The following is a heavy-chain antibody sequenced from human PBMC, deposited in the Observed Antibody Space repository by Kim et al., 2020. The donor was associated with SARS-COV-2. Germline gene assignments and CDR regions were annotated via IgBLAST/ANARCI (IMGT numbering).Heavy chain of an antibody. V-gene: IGHV3-9*01. J-gene: IGHJ4*02. CDR1: GFTFDDYA. Sequence: GGSLRLSCAASGFTFDDYAMHWVRQAPGKGLEWVSGISWNSGSIGYADSVKGRFTISRDNAKNSLYLQMNSLRAEDTALYYCAKDGSSRGLDYWGQGTLVTVSS. D-gene: IGHD6-13*01. CDR3: AKDGSSRGLDY. CDR2: ISWNSGSI.